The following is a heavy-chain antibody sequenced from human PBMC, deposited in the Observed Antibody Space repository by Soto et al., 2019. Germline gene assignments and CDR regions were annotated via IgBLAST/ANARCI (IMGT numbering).Heavy chain of an antibody. V-gene: IGHV3-23*01. D-gene: IGHD5-18*01. CDR3: AASGGYSFPYMGDWFDP. J-gene: IGHJ5*02. Sequence: SGVSRRLSCSASRFPAYGFNFKQHSMSWIRCAPVTRLEWVSAVSGGIACTYYADGVKGCFIVSRDDLKNTLYLQMNHLRADDSAIYFCAASGGYSFPYMGDWFDPWGKGTLVTVAS. CDR1: RFPAYGFNFKQHS. CDR2: VSGGIACT.